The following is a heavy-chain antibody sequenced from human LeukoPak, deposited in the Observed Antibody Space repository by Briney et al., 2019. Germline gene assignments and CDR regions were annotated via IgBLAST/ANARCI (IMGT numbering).Heavy chain of an antibody. CDR3: ATYNKNWANFDY. J-gene: IGHJ4*02. V-gene: IGHV3-30-3*01. CDR2: ISSDGSNE. Sequence: GRSLRLSCAASGFTFSSHYMHWVRQAPGKGLEWVSAISSDGSNEDYADSVQGRFTISRDNSKNTLYLQMNSLRAEDTAVYYCATYNKNWANFDYWGQGTLVIVSS. D-gene: IGHD7-27*01. CDR1: GFTFSSHY.